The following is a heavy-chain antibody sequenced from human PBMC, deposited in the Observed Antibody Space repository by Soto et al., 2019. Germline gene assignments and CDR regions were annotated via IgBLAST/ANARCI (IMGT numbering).Heavy chain of an antibody. Sequence: GASVKVSCKASGYTFTNCAMHWVRQVPGQRLEWMGWINVDNGNTKYSQRFQGRVTFTRDTSASTAYMELSSLRAEDTAVYYCARDLIVSGGYYQYGMDVWGQGTTVTVSS. V-gene: IGHV1-3*01. CDR1: GYTFTNCA. D-gene: IGHD2-8*01. J-gene: IGHJ6*02. CDR2: INVDNGNT. CDR3: ARDLIVSGGYYQYGMDV.